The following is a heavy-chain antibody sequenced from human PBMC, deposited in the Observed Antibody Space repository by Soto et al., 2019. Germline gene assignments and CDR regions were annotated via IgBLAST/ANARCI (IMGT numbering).Heavy chain of an antibody. D-gene: IGHD3-10*01. J-gene: IGHJ6*02. CDR3: ARDSSPPGARYYYYYGMDV. CDR2: ISSSSSTI. V-gene: IGHV3-48*02. CDR1: GFTFSSYS. Sequence: PGGALRLSFAASGFTFSSYSMNLVRPAPGEGVGWVSYISSSSSTIYYADSVKGRFTISRDNAKNSLYLQMNSLRDEDTAVYYCARDSSPPGARYYYYYGMDVWGQGTTVTVSS.